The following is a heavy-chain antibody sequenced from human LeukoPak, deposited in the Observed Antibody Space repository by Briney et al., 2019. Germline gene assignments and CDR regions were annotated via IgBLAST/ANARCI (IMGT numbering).Heavy chain of an antibody. V-gene: IGHV1-2*02. Sequence: GASVKVSCKASGYTFTGYYMHLVRQAPGQGLEWMGWINPNSGGTNYAQKFQGRVTMTRDTSISTAYMELSRLRSDDTAVYYCARDLDMTTVTGAFDIWGEGTMVTVSS. D-gene: IGHD4-17*01. CDR1: GYTFTGYY. CDR2: INPNSGGT. CDR3: ARDLDMTTVTGAFDI. J-gene: IGHJ3*02.